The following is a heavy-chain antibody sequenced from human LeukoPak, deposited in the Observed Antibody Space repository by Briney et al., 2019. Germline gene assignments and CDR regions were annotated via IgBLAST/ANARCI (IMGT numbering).Heavy chain of an antibody. CDR3: AKGGYSSSYYYYYMDV. J-gene: IGHJ6*03. V-gene: IGHV3-23*01. D-gene: IGHD2-15*01. Sequence: PGGSLRLSCAASGFTFSRYAMSWVRQAPGKGLEWVSRINGGDERTYYADSLKGRFTTSRDNSRNTLWLQMSSLRAEDTAVYYCAKGGYSSSYYYYYMDVWGKGTTVTVSS. CDR2: INGGDERT. CDR1: GFTFSRYA.